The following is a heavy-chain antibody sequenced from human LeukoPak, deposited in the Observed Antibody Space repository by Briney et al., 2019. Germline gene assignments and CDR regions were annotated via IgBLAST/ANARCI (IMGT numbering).Heavy chain of an antibody. CDR2: IYYSGST. Sequence: PSETLSLTCTVSGGSISSSSYYWGWIRQPPGKGLEWIGSIYYSGSTYYNPSLKSRVTISVDASKNQFSLKLSSVTAADTAVYYCARDNTMVRGVIKDAFDIWGQGTMVTVSS. J-gene: IGHJ3*02. CDR3: ARDNTMVRGVIKDAFDI. V-gene: IGHV4-39*07. D-gene: IGHD3-10*01. CDR1: GGSISSSSYY.